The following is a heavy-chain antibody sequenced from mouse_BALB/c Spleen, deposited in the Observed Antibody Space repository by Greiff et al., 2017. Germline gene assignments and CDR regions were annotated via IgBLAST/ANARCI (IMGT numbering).Heavy chain of an antibody. Sequence: QVQLKESGAELVRPGVSVKIPCKGSGYTFTDYAMHWVKQSHATSLEWNGVISTYYGDASYNQKFKGKATMTVDKSSSSAYMELARLTSEDSAIYYCARKRLRYAMDCWGQGTSVTVSS. CDR1: GYTFTDYA. D-gene: IGHD3-2*02. V-gene: IGHV1S137*01. J-gene: IGHJ4*01. CDR3: ARKRLRYAMDC. CDR2: ISTYYGDA.